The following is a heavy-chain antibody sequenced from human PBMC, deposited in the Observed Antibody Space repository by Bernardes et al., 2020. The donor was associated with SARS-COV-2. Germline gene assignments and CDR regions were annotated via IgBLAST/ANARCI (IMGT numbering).Heavy chain of an antibody. V-gene: IGHV3-48*03. CDR1: GFTFGSYE. CDR3: ARGTDYGDYGTPGGH. Sequence: GGSLRLSCAASGFTFGSYEMNWVRQAPGKGLEWVSYISSGGDSIYYAESVKGRFTISRDNAKDSLNLQMDTLRAEDTAVYYCARGTDYGDYGTPGGHWGQGTLVIVSS. CDR2: ISSGGDSI. J-gene: IGHJ4*02. D-gene: IGHD4-17*01.